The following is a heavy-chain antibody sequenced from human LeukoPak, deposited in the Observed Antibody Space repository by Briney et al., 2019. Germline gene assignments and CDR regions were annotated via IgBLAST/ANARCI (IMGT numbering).Heavy chain of an antibody. J-gene: IGHJ3*02. CDR1: GGSFSGYY. D-gene: IGHD6-13*01. V-gene: IGHV4-34*01. CDR3: ARWASNSWYRFSDAFDI. CDR2: INHSGNT. Sequence: SETLSLTCAVSGGSFSGYYWSWIRQPPGKGLEWIGEINHSGNTNYNPSLKSRVTISVDTSKNQFSLKLSSVTAADTAVYYCARWASNSWYRFSDAFDIWGQGTMVTVSS.